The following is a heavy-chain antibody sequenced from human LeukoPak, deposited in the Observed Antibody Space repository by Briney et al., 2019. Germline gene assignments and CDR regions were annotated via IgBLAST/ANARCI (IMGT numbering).Heavy chain of an antibody. V-gene: IGHV3-21*01. CDR3: ARNQGYGHAGAFDI. CDR1: GFTFSSYS. CDR2: ISSSSSYV. D-gene: IGHD4-17*01. Sequence: PRGSLRLSCAASGFTFSSYSMNWVRQAPGKGLEWVSSISSSSSYVYYADSVKGRFAISRDNAKNSLYLQMNSLRAEDTAVYYCARNQGYGHAGAFDIWGQGTMVTVSS. J-gene: IGHJ3*02.